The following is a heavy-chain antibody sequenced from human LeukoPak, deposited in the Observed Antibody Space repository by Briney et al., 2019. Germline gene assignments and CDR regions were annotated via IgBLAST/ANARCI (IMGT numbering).Heavy chain of an antibody. V-gene: IGHV3-23*01. CDR2: ITGSGDST. J-gene: IGHJ4*02. CDR1: GLSLRGFV. CDR3: AFGPHQQWLLADY. D-gene: IGHD6-19*01. Sequence: TGGSLRLSCSVSGLSLRGFVVGWGRQAPGKGLQLVCSITGSGDSTFYADSVNGRFTVSRDHSKNTLYLQMCSLRAYATPLCYCAFGPHQQWLLADYWGQGTLVTVSS.